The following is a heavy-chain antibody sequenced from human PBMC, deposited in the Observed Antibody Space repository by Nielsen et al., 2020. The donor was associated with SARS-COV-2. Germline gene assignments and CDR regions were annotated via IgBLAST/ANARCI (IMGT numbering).Heavy chain of an antibody. CDR3: ARDKWELLNGMDV. D-gene: IGHD1-26*01. CDR2: IYYSGST. Sequence: SETLSLTCTVSGGSISSYYWSWIRQPPGKGLEWIGYIYYSGSTNYNPSLKSRVTISVDTSKNQFSLKLSSVTAADTAVYYCARDKWELLNGMDVWGQGTTVTVSS. J-gene: IGHJ6*02. CDR1: GGSISSYY. V-gene: IGHV4-59*01.